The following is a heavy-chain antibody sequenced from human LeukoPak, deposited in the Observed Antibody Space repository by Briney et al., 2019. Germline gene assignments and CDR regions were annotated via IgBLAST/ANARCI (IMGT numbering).Heavy chain of an antibody. D-gene: IGHD2-15*01. Sequence: SETLSLTCTVSGGSISSSSYYWGWIRQPPGKGLEWIGSIHYSGSTYYNPSLQSRVTISIDTSKNQFSLKLRFVTAADTAVYYCARVRCSGGSCPYYYYYYYMDVWGKGTTVTASS. J-gene: IGHJ6*03. CDR3: ARVRCSGGSCPYYYYYYYMDV. CDR2: IHYSGST. CDR1: GGSISSSSYY. V-gene: IGHV4-39*07.